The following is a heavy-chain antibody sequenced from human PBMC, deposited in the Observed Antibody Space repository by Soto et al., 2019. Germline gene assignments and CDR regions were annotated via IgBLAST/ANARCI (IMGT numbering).Heavy chain of an antibody. J-gene: IGHJ6*02. V-gene: IGHV1-18*01. CDR2: ISAYNGNT. Sequence: QVQLVQSGAAVKKPGASVKVSCKASGYTFTSYGFSWVRQAPGQGLEWMGWISAYNGNTNYAQKLQGRVTMTTDTTTSTAYMELRSLRSDDTAGYNCGSNHLNSYYYGMDVWGQGTTVTVSS. CDR1: GYTFTSYG. CDR3: GSNHLNSYYYGMDV.